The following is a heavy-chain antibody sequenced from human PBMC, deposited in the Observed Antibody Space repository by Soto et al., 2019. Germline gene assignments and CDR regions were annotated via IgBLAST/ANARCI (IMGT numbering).Heavy chain of an antibody. V-gene: IGHV3-33*01. Sequence: QEQLVESGGGVVQPGRSLRLSCAASGFTFNTYGMHWVRQIPGKGLQWVAIIWYDGSIKYYADSVKGRFTISRDNSKNTLYLQMNSLRDEDAAVYYCARIDCTGSNCKPYYHYGMDVWGQGTTVTVSS. D-gene: IGHD2-15*01. CDR2: IWYDGSIK. CDR3: ARIDCTGSNCKPYYHYGMDV. CDR1: GFTFNTYG. J-gene: IGHJ6*02.